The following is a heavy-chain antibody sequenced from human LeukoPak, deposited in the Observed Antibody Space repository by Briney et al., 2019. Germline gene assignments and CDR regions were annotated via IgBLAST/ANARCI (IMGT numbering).Heavy chain of an antibody. CDR2: ISSSSSYI. CDR1: GFTFSSYA. Sequence: GGSLRLSCAASGFTFSSYAMSWVRQAPGKGLEWVSSISSSSSYIYYADSVKGRFTISRDNAKNSLYLQMNSLRAEDTAVYYCARVPSYSSSWTKAYYYAMVVWGQGTTVTVSS. D-gene: IGHD6-13*01. V-gene: IGHV3-21*04. CDR3: ARVPSYSSSWTKAYYYAMVV. J-gene: IGHJ6*02.